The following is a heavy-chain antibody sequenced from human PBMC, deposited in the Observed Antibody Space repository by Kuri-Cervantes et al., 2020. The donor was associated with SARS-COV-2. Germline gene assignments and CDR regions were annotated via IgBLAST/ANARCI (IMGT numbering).Heavy chain of an antibody. CDR2: IYYSGST. CDR1: GGSISSGGYY. CDR3: ARVEGVHLRRYYYYGMDV. J-gene: IGHJ6*02. D-gene: IGHD3-16*01. Sequence: SETLSLTCTVSGGSISSGGYYWSWIRQHPGKGLEWIGYIYYSGSTYYNPSLKSLVTIPVDTSKNQFSLKLSSVTAADTAVYYCARVEGVHLRRYYYYGMDVWGQGTTVTVSS. V-gene: IGHV4-31*01.